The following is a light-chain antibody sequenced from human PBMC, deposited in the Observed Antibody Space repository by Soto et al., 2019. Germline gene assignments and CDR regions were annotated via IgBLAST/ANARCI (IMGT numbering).Light chain of an antibody. CDR1: SSDVVGYTY. CDR2: DVS. Sequence: QSALTQPRSVSGSPGQSVTISCTGTSSDVVGYTYVSWYLLHPGKAPKLLIYDVSKRPSGVPDRFSGSRSGNTASLTISGLQAEDEADYYCCSYAGTDVFGTGPKLTVL. CDR3: CSYAGTDV. V-gene: IGLV2-11*01. J-gene: IGLJ1*01.